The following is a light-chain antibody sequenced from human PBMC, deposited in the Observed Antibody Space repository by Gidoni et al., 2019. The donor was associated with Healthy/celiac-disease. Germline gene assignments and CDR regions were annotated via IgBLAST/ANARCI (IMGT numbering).Light chain of an antibody. CDR2: DAS. Sequence: EIVLTQSPATLSLSPGERATLSCRASQSVSSYLAWYQQKPGQAPRLLIYDASNRATGIPARFSGSGSGTDFTLTISSLEPEDSAVYYCQQRSNWLITFGPGTKVDIK. V-gene: IGKV3-11*01. CDR3: QQRSNWLIT. CDR1: QSVSSY. J-gene: IGKJ3*01.